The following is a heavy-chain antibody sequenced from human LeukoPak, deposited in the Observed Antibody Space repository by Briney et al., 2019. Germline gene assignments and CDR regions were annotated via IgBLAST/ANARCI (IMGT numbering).Heavy chain of an antibody. V-gene: IGHV4-34*01. Sequence: SEILSLTCAVYGGSFSGYYWSWIRQPPGKGLEWIGEINHSGSTNYNPSLKSRVTISVDTSKNQFSLKLSSVTAADTAVYYCASASSRRGWFDPWGQGTLVTVSS. D-gene: IGHD6-13*01. CDR1: GGSFSGYY. J-gene: IGHJ5*02. CDR3: ASASSRRGWFDP. CDR2: INHSGST.